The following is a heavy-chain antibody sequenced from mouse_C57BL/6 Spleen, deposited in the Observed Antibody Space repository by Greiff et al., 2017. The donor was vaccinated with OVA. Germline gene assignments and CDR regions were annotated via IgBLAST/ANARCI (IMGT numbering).Heavy chain of an antibody. Sequence: EVQVVESGGGLVQPKGSLKLSCAASGFSFNTYAMNWVRQAPGKGLEWVARIRSKSNNYATYYADSVKDRFTISRDDSESMLYLQMNNLKTEDTAMYYCVRGTTVLDYWGQGTTLTVSS. CDR2: IRSKSNNYAT. CDR1: GFSFNTYA. J-gene: IGHJ2*01. CDR3: VRGTTVLDY. V-gene: IGHV10-1*01. D-gene: IGHD1-1*01.